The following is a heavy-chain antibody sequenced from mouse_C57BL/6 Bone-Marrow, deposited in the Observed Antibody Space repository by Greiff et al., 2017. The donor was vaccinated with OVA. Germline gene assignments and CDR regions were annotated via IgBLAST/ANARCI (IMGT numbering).Heavy chain of an antibody. CDR3: ARGKVVPFAY. CDR1: GYTFTSYW. J-gene: IGHJ3*01. CDR2: IYPGSGST. V-gene: IGHV1-55*01. D-gene: IGHD1-1*01. Sequence: QVHVKQSGAELVKPGASVKMSCKASGYTFTSYWITWVKQRPGQGLEWIGDIYPGSGSTNYNEKFKSKATLTVDTSSSTAYMQLSSLTSEDSAVYYCARGKVVPFAYWGQGTLVTVSA.